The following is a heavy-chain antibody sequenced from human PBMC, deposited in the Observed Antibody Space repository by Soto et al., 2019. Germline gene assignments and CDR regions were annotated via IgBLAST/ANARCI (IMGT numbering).Heavy chain of an antibody. J-gene: IGHJ5*01. CDR1: GGTFSSYA. CDR3: ASDAYDYGCYVYPLGLDS. D-gene: IGHD4-17*01. CDR2: IIPIFGTA. V-gene: IGHV1-69*13. Sequence: SVNISCKTSGGTFSSYAISWVRQAPGQGLEWMGGIIPIFGTANYAQKFQGRVTITAGESTSTAYMELSSLRSEDTAVYYCASDAYDYGCYVYPLGLDSWGKG.